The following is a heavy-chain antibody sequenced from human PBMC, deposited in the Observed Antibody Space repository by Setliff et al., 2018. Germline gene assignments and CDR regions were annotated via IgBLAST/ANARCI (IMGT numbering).Heavy chain of an antibody. V-gene: IGHV1-69*13. D-gene: IGHD6-13*01. Sequence: SVKVSCKTSGGTFKNHAISGVRQAPGQGLEWMGGTIPMFDRPNYAQKFQGRVAITADESTNTAYIEISSLRYEDTAVYYCARGNMDVVAAGGKYSGLAFWGQGTTVTSP. J-gene: IGHJ6*02. CDR1: GGTFKNHA. CDR3: ARGNMDVVAAGGKYSGLAF. CDR2: TIPMFDRP.